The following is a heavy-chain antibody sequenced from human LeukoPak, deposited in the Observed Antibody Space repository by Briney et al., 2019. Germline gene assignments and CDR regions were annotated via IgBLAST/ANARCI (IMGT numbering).Heavy chain of an antibody. J-gene: IGHJ4*02. D-gene: IGHD5-24*01. CDR2: SGINSGNT. CDR3: GRDYKYAFDN. CDR1: GFTVSDYS. V-gene: IGHV3-48*04. Sequence: PGGSLRLSWAASGFTVSDYSMKSVRQAPGKGLEWISYSGINSGNTNYAHSVKGRVTISRDNANNSRYLQMNSLRVDDTAVYYCGRDYKYAFDNWGKGTLVTVSS.